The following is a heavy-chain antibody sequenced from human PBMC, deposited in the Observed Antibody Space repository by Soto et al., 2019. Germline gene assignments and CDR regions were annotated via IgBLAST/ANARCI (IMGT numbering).Heavy chain of an antibody. CDR2: INHSGST. V-gene: IGHV4-34*01. J-gene: IGHJ5*02. CDR1: GGSFSGYY. D-gene: IGHD3-10*01. CDR3: ARERGVLLWFGASNWFDP. Sequence: QVQLQQWGAGLLKPSETLSLTCAVYGGSFSGYYWSWIRQPPGKGLEWIGEINHSGSTNSNPSLKIRVTFSADPSNNPFSPRLSSVTAADPAVYYCARERGVLLWFGASNWFDPWGQGTLVTVSS.